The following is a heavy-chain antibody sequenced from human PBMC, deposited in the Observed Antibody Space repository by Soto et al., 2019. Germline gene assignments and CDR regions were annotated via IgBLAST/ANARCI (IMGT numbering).Heavy chain of an antibody. D-gene: IGHD6-13*01. V-gene: IGHV5-51*01. CDR3: ARGIASADNTKNWFDP. CDR1: GYSVTSYW. Sequence: GESLRISCKGSGYSVTSYWIGWVRQMPGKGLEWMGIIYPGDSDTRYSPSFQGQVTISADKSISTAYLQWSSLKASDTAMDYCARGIASADNTKNWFDPWGQGTLVTVSS. J-gene: IGHJ5*02. CDR2: IYPGDSDT.